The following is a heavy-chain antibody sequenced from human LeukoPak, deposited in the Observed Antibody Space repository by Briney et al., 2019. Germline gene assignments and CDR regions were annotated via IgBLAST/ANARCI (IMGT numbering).Heavy chain of an antibody. CDR2: INHSGST. CDR1: GGSISSYY. CDR3: ARIYGQKYFDY. Sequence: SETLSLTCTVSGGSISSYYWSWIRQPPGKGLEWIGEINHSGSTNYNPSLKSRVTISVDTSKNQFSLKLSSVTAADTAVYYCARIYGQKYFDYWGQGTLVTVSS. J-gene: IGHJ4*02. V-gene: IGHV4-34*01. D-gene: IGHD3-3*01.